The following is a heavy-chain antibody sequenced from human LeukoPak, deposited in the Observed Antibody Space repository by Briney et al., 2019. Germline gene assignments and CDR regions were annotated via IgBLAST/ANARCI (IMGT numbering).Heavy chain of an antibody. D-gene: IGHD3-16*01. Sequence: ASVKVSCKVFAYTLSSNGISWVRQAPGQGLEWMGWISAYDGHTNYAQKLQGRVTMTTDTATRTVYMELRSLKSDDTAVYYCARTGGRGYYYMDVWGKGTTVTASS. CDR3: ARTGGRGYYYMDV. J-gene: IGHJ6*03. CDR1: AYTLSSNG. CDR2: ISAYDGHT. V-gene: IGHV1-18*01.